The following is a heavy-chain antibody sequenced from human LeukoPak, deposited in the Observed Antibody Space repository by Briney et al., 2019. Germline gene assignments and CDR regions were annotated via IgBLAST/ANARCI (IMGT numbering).Heavy chain of an antibody. V-gene: IGHV1-2*06. CDR2: INPNSGGT. CDR3: ASFGKVVAARTHGKFDY. D-gene: IGHD6-6*01. J-gene: IGHJ4*02. Sequence: GASVKVSCKASGYTFTGYYMHWVRQAPGQGLEWVGRINPNSGGTNYAQKFQGRVTMTRDTSISTAYMELSRLRSDDTAVYYCASFGKVVAARTHGKFDYWGQGTLVTVSS. CDR1: GYTFTGYY.